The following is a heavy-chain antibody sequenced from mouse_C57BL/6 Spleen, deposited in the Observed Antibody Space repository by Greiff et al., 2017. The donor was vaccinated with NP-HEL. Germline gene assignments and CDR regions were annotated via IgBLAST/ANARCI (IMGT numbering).Heavy chain of an antibody. J-gene: IGHJ2*01. CDR3: TRYYGSSQYYFDY. CDR1: GYTFTDYE. D-gene: IGHD1-1*01. Sequence: VKLQESGAELVRPGASVTLSCKASGYTFTDYEMHWVKQTPVHGLEWIGAIDPETGGTAYNQKFKGKAILTADKSSSTAYMELRSLTSEDSAVYYCTRYYGSSQYYFDYWGKGTTLTVSS. CDR2: IDPETGGT. V-gene: IGHV1-15*01.